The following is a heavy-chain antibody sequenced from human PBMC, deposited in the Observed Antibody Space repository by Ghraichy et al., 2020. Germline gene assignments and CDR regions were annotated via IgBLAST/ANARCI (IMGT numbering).Heavy chain of an antibody. J-gene: IGHJ3*02. CDR3: ARGRRDPRATGYSYGRTPRVNAFDI. CDR2: INHSGST. V-gene: IGHV4-34*01. D-gene: IGHD5-18*01. Sequence: SETLSLTCAVYGGSFSGYYWSWIRQPPGKGLEWIGEINHSGSTNYNPSLKSRVTISVDTSKNQFSLKLSSVTAADTAVYYCARGRRDPRATGYSYGRTPRVNAFDIWGQGTMVTVSS. CDR1: GGSFSGYY.